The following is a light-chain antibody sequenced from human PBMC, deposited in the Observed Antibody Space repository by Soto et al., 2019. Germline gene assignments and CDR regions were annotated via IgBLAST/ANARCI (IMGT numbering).Light chain of an antibody. Sequence: DIQMTQSPSTLSASVGDRVTITCRASQSISSWLAWYQQKPGKAPKLLIYDASSLESGVPSRFSGSGSGTEFTLTIRSLQPDDFAPYYCQQYNSYEITFGPGTKVDIK. V-gene: IGKV1-5*01. CDR2: DAS. CDR1: QSISSW. J-gene: IGKJ3*01. CDR3: QQYNSYEIT.